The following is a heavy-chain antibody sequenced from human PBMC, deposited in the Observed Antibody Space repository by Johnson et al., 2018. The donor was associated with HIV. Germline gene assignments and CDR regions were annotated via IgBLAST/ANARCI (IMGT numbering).Heavy chain of an antibody. Sequence: VQLVESGGGGVQPGRSLRLSCAASGFTFSNYGMHWVRQAPGKGLEWVSAISGSGGSTYYADSVKGRFTISRDNSKNTLYLQMNSLRAEDTAVYWCARGIAPAGSDSFDIWGQGTMVTVSS. V-gene: IGHV3-23*04. CDR1: GFTFSNYG. D-gene: IGHD6-13*01. J-gene: IGHJ3*02. CDR3: ARGIAPAGSDSFDI. CDR2: ISGSGGST.